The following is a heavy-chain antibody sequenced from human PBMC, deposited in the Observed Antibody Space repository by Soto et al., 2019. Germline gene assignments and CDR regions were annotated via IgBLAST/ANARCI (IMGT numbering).Heavy chain of an antibody. CDR3: ARAAYGSGSPYYYYYMDV. D-gene: IGHD3-10*01. CDR1: GGTFSSYT. CDR2: IIPILGIA. J-gene: IGHJ6*03. V-gene: IGHV1-69*02. Sequence: QVQLVQSGAEVKKPGSSVKVSCKASGGTFSSYTISWVRQAPGQGLEWMGRIIPILGIANYAQKFQGRVTITADKSTSTAYMELSSLRSEDTAVYYFARAAYGSGSPYYYYYMDVWGKGTTVTVSS.